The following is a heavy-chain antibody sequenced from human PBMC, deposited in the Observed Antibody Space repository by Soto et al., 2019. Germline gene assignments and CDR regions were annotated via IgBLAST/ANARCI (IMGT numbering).Heavy chain of an antibody. V-gene: IGHV2-5*01. Sequence: TLSLTCAVSGYSISSGYYWSWIRQPPGKALEWLALIYWNDDRRYSPSLKSRLTITKDTSKNQVVLTMTNMDPVDTATYYCAHRVDSSGYYFDYWGQGTLVTVSS. CDR1: GYSISSGYY. CDR3: AHRVDSSGYYFDY. J-gene: IGHJ4*02. D-gene: IGHD3-22*01. CDR2: IYWNDDR.